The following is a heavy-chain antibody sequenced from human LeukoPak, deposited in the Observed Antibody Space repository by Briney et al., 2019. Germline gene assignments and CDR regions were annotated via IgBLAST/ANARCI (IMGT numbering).Heavy chain of an antibody. CDR1: GYTFNGYY. CDR3: ARARSDYYGVYYMDV. CDR2: MNPNTGTT. Sequence: ASVKVSCKASGYTFNGYYIHWVRRAPGQGLEWVGWMNPNTGTTKYGQTLQDRVIMTRDTSISTAYMELSRLRSDDTAVYYCARARSDYYGVYYMDVWGKGTTVTVSS. J-gene: IGHJ6*03. V-gene: IGHV1-2*02. D-gene: IGHD3-10*01.